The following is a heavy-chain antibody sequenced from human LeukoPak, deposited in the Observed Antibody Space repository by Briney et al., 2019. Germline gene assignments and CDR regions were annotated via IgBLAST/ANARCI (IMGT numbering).Heavy chain of an antibody. CDR3: ARGGLSGQRTDLFDI. D-gene: IGHD2/OR15-2a*01. J-gene: IGHJ3*02. V-gene: IGHV3-21*01. Sequence: GGSLRLSCAASGFTFSSYSMNWARQAPGKGLEWVSSISASPYIYYADSVKGRFTISRDDSKNSLYLQMNSLRAEDTALYYCARGGLSGQRTDLFDIWAQGTMVTVSS. CDR2: ISASPYI. CDR1: GFTFSSYS.